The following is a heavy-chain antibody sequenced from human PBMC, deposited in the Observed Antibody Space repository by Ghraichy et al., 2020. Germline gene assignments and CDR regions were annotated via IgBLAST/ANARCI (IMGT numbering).Heavy chain of an antibody. CDR1: GGSISSSSYY. CDR3: AGVREYSSSYVNFDY. V-gene: IGHV4-39*07. D-gene: IGHD6-6*01. CDR2: IYYSGST. Sequence: SETLTLTCTVSGGSISSSSYYWGWIRQPPGKGLEWIGSIYYSGSTYYNPSLKSRVTISVDTSKNQFSLKLSSVTAADTAVYYCAGVREYSSSYVNFDYWGQGTLVTVSS. J-gene: IGHJ4*02.